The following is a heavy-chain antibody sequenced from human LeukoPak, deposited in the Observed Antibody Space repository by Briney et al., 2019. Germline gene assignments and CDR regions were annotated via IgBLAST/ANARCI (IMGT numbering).Heavy chain of an antibody. CDR1: GYTFTGYY. CDR2: IIPILGIA. D-gene: IGHD6-6*01. J-gene: IGHJ4*02. Sequence: SVKVSCKASGYTFTGYYMHWVRQAPGQGLEWMGRIIPILGIANYAQKFQGRVTITADKSTSTAYMELSSLRSEDTAVYYCASLEYSSSPGDYWGQGTLVTVSS. V-gene: IGHV1-69*02. CDR3: ASLEYSSSPGDY.